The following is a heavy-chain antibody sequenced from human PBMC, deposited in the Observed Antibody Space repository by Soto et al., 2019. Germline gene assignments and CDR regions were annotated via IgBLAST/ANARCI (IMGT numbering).Heavy chain of an antibody. Sequence: SETLALTCTVSGGSISSGGYYGSWILQHPGKGLELIVYIYYSGSTYYNPSLKSRVTISLDTSKNQLSLKLSSVTAADTAVYSCARTDTDSSGCPRLWGQGTLVTVSS. CDR1: GGSISSGGYY. J-gene: IGHJ4*02. D-gene: IGHD3-22*01. V-gene: IGHV4-31*03. CDR2: IYYSGST. CDR3: ARTDTDSSGCPRL.